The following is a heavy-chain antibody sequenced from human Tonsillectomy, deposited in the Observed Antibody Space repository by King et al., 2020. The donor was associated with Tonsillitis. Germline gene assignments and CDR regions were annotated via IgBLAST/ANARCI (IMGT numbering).Heavy chain of an antibody. D-gene: IGHD1-26*01. CDR2: IYWVDDK. CDR1: GFSLSTSTVG. J-gene: IGHJ4*02. CDR3: AHRTRTATNEWELAFDY. Sequence: TLKESGPTLVTPTQTLTLTCTFSGFSLSTSTVGVGWIRQPPGKALEWLALIYWVDDKRYSPSLKCRLPITKYTPKTQVFLTRTHMDPVDRATYYCAHRTRTATNEWELAFDYWGQGTLVTVSS. V-gene: IGHV2-5*02.